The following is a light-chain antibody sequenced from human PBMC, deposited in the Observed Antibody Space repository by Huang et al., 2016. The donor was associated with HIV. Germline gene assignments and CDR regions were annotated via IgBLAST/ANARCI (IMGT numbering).Light chain of an antibody. Sequence: IQLTQSPSSLSASVGDKITITCRASHDSSSYLAWYQQKPGAAPRLLISSATTLQSEVPSRFSGSGSGTDFTLTISSLHPEEFATFYCQQLSSYPFTFGGGTKVEI. V-gene: IGKV1-9*01. CDR1: HDSSSY. J-gene: IGKJ4*01. CDR2: SAT. CDR3: QQLSSYPFT.